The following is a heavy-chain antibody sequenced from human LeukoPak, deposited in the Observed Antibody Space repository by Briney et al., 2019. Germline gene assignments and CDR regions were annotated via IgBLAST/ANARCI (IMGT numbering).Heavy chain of an antibody. CDR1: GYTFTGYC. D-gene: IGHD3-22*01. CDR2: INPNSGGT. V-gene: IGHV1-2*02. J-gene: IGHJ4*02. CDR3: ARVKTMIVVVTLFDY. Sequence: GASVKVSCKASGYTFTGYCMHWVRQAPGQGLEWMGWINPNSGGTNYAQQFQGRVTMTRDTSISTAYMELSRLRSDDTAVYYCARVKTMIVVVTLFDYWGQGTLVTVSS.